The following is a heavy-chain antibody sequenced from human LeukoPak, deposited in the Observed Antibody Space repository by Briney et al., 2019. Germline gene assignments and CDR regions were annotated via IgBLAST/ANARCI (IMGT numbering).Heavy chain of an antibody. V-gene: IGHV3-23*01. D-gene: IGHD6-19*01. CDR1: GFTFSSYA. CDR2: ISGSGGST. J-gene: IGHJ4*02. CDR3: ARSSLKRQWLIPFDY. Sequence: GGSLRLSCAASGFTFSSYAMSWVRQAPGKGLEWVSAISGSGGSTYYADSVKGRFTISRDNSKNTLYLQMNSLRAEDTAVYYCARSSLKRQWLIPFDYWGQGTLVTVSS.